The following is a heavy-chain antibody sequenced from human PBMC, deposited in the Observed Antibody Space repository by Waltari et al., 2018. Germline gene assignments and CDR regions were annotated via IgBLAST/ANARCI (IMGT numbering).Heavy chain of an antibody. Sequence: QVQLVQSGAAVKKPVASVKVSCQVSGYTLTELSMHWVRQAPGKGVEWMGGFDHEDGETIYAQKFQGRVNMTEDTSTDTAYMELSRLRSEDKAVYYCGTDFGITGDNWGQGTLVTVSS. CDR2: FDHEDGET. D-gene: IGHD1-20*01. V-gene: IGHV1-24*01. CDR3: GTDFGITGDN. CDR1: GYTLTELS. J-gene: IGHJ4*02.